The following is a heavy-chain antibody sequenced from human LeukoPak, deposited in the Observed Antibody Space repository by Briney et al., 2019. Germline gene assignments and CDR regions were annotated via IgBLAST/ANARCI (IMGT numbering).Heavy chain of an antibody. D-gene: IGHD6-19*01. CDR2: ISTSSAMT. J-gene: IGHJ4*02. Sequence: GGSLRLSCAAAGLSFSSYDMYWVRQAPGKGLEWVSSISTSSAMTYYADSVRGRFTISRDNAKNTLYLQMNSLRAEDTAVYYCATIKGDWYKYSFDYWGQGTLVTVSS. CDR1: GLSFSSYD. CDR3: ATIKGDWYKYSFDY. V-gene: IGHV3-48*03.